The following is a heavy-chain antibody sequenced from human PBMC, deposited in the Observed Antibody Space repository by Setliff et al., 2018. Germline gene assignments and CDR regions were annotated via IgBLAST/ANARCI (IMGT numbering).Heavy chain of an antibody. Sequence: PSETLSLTCTVSGGSVNSGYDNWNWLRQPAGKGLEWIGHINRRGSTNFTPSLKSRVTISLDTSKNQFSLNLTSVTAADTAVYYCARATSGWYSAYYYYMDVWGIGTTVTVSS. J-gene: IGHJ6*03. CDR2: INRRGST. V-gene: IGHV4-61*09. D-gene: IGHD6-19*01. CDR3: ARATSGWYSAYYYYMDV. CDR1: GGSVNSGYDN.